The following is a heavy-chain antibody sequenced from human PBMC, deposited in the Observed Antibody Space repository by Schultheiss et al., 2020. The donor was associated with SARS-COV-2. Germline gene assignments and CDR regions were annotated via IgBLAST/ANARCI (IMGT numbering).Heavy chain of an antibody. J-gene: IGHJ3*01. Sequence: SQTLSLTCTVSGGSISSGSYYWGWIRQPPGKGLEWIGSIYYSGSTYYNPSLKSRVTISVDTSKNQFSLNLTSVTAADTAIYYCARDPRVTVIDAFDLWGQGTMVTVSS. V-gene: IGHV4-39*07. CDR1: GGSISSGSYY. CDR3: ARDPRVTVIDAFDL. CDR2: IYYSGST. D-gene: IGHD5/OR15-5a*01.